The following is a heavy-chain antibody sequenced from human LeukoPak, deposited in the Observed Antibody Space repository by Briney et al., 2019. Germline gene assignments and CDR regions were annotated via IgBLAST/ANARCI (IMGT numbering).Heavy chain of an antibody. J-gene: IGHJ6*01. CDR3: VGRKSFGPYGIGG. CDR1: GFPFSSYA. V-gene: IGHV3-64D*09. Sequence: AGGSLRLSCSASGFPFSSYAMHWVRQAPGKGLEYVSAISDSGGSTYYADSVKGRFTISRDNSKNTLYLQMSSLRAEDTAVYFWVGRKSFGPYGIGGLGQRATVTVSS. CDR2: ISDSGGST. D-gene: IGHD1-14*01.